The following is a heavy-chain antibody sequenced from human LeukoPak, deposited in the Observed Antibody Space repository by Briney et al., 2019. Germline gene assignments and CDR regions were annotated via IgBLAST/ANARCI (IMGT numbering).Heavy chain of an antibody. D-gene: IGHD1-26*01. CDR2: ISSSSTTL. CDR1: GFTFRSYS. Sequence: GGSLRLSCAASGFTFRSYSMNWVRQAPGKGLEWISYISSSSTTLYYADSVKGRFTISRDNAKNSLYLQMNSLRAEDTAVYCCARGHGTFDYWGQGTLVTVSS. V-gene: IGHV3-48*01. J-gene: IGHJ4*02. CDR3: ARGHGTFDY.